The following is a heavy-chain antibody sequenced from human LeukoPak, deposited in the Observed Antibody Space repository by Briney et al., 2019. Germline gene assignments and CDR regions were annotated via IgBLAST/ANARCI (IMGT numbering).Heavy chain of an antibody. D-gene: IGHD3-9*01. CDR1: GFTFSSYA. CDR3: AKDREYGYDILTGYYRLGAFDI. V-gene: IGHV3-23*01. CDR2: ISGSGGST. Sequence: GGSLRFSCAASGFTFSSYAMSWVRQAPGKGLEWVSAISGSGGSTYYADSVKGRFTISRDNSKNTLYLQMNSLRAEDTAVYYCAKDREYGYDILTGYYRLGAFDIWGQGTMVTVSS. J-gene: IGHJ3*02.